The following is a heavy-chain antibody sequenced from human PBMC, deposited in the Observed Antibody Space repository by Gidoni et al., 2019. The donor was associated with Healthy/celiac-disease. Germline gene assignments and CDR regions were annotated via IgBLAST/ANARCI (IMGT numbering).Heavy chain of an antibody. CDR1: GFPFSSYG. Sequence: QVQLVESGGGVVQPGRSLRLSCAASGFPFSSYGMHWVRQAPGKGLDGVAVIWYDGSNKYYADSVKGRFTISRDNSKNTLYLQMNSLRAEDTAVYYCAREWSSSPGWFDPWGQGTLVTVSS. J-gene: IGHJ5*02. CDR3: AREWSSSPGWFDP. D-gene: IGHD6-6*01. CDR2: IWYDGSNK. V-gene: IGHV3-33*01.